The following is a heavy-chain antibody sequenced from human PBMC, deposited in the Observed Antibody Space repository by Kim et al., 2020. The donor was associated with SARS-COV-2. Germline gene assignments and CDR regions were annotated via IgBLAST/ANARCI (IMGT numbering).Heavy chain of an antibody. CDR2: INAGNGNT. CDR1: GYTFTSYA. J-gene: IGHJ3*02. D-gene: IGHD6-19*01. CDR3: ARVRWAVAGREKLAFDI. Sequence: ASVKVSCKASGYTFTSYAMHWVRQAPGQRLEWMGWINAGNGNTKYSQKFQGRVTITRDTSASTAYMELSSLRSEDTAVYYCARVRWAVAGREKLAFDIWGQGTMVTVSS. V-gene: IGHV1-3*01.